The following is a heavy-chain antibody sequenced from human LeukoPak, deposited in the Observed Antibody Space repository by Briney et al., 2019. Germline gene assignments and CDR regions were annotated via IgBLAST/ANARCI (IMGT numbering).Heavy chain of an antibody. D-gene: IGHD1-26*01. CDR2: IRYDGSNK. CDR1: GFTFSSYG. V-gene: IGHV3-30*02. J-gene: IGHJ4*02. Sequence: PGGSLRLSCAASGFTFSSYGMHWVRQAPGKGLEWVAFIRYDGSNKYYADSVKGRFTISRDNSKNTLYLQMNSLRAEDTALYYCARVGVVGGSYYFDYWGQGTLVTVSS. CDR3: ARVGVVGGSYYFDY.